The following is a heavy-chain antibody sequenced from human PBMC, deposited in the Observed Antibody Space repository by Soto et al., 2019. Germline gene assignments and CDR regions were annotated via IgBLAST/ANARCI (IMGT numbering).Heavy chain of an antibody. V-gene: IGHV5-51*01. D-gene: IGHD3-22*01. CDR3: ARSGQYYYDSSCYYSPDY. J-gene: IGHJ4*02. Sequence: GESLKISCKGSGYSFTTYRIAWVRQMPGKGLEWMGIIYPGDSDTRYSPSFQGQVTISADKSISTAYLQWSSLKASDTAMYYCARSGQYYYDSSCYYSPDYWGQGTLVTFSS. CDR2: IYPGDSDT. CDR1: GYSFTTYR.